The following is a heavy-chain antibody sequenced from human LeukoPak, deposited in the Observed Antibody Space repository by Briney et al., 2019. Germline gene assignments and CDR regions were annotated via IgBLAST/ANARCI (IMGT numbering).Heavy chain of an antibody. CDR2: ISGSGGST. Sequence: PGGSLRLSCAASGFTFSTYAMSWVRQAPGKGLEWVSLISGSGGSTYYADSVKGRFTISRDNAKNSLYLQMNSLRAEDTAVYYCARELDDSSGYYAFDIWGQGTMVTVSS. D-gene: IGHD3-22*01. V-gene: IGHV3-23*01. CDR1: GFTFSTYA. CDR3: ARELDDSSGYYAFDI. J-gene: IGHJ3*02.